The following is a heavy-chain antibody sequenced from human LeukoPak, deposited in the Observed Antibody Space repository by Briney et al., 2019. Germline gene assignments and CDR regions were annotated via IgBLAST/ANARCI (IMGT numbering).Heavy chain of an antibody. CDR1: GFTFSGSA. CDR3: TTYSSSWYYFDY. D-gene: IGHD6-13*01. J-gene: IGHJ4*02. CDR2: IRSKANSYAT. Sequence: PGGSLRLSCAASGFTFSGSAMHWVRRASGKGLEWVGRIRSKANSYATAYAASVKGRFTISRDDSKNTAYLQMNSLKTEDTAVYYCTTYSSSWYYFDYWGQGTLVTVSS. V-gene: IGHV3-73*01.